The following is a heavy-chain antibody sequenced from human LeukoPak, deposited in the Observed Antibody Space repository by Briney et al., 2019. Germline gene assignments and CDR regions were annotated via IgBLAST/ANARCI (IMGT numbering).Heavy chain of an antibody. Sequence: GGSLRLSCAASGFTFSSYGMQWVRRAPGKGLEWVAVTWYDGSSKYYADSVKGRFTISRDNSKNTLYLQMDSLTAEDTAVYYCARRHFDAFDIWGQGTLVTVSS. CDR3: ARRHFDAFDI. D-gene: IGHD3-16*01. J-gene: IGHJ4*02. CDR2: TWYDGSSK. CDR1: GFTFSSYG. V-gene: IGHV3-33*01.